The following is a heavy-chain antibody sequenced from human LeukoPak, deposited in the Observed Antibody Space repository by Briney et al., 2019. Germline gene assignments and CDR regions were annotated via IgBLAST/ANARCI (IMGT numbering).Heavy chain of an antibody. V-gene: IGHV4-39*01. J-gene: IGHJ4*02. CDR3: ASQQRNIRPSGSGYIAYAQKIDS. CDR2: MYYSGST. D-gene: IGHD5-12*01. Sequence: PSETLSVTCSVSVGSIATRNYYCGWTRQPPGKGLEWLARMYYSGSTSYNPSLNNRVTISVDTSKNQFSVKLRSVTAADTAVYYCASQQRNIRPSGSGYIAYAQKIDSWGQGTLVTVSS. CDR1: VGSIATRNYY.